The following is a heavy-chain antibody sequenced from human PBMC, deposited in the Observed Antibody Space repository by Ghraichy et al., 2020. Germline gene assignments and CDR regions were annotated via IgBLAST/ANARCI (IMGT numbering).Heavy chain of an antibody. CDR2: IYYSRST. CDR3: ARGSVAAAGDTFDM. V-gene: IGHV4-59*01. J-gene: IGHJ3*02. CDR1: GDSISSYY. D-gene: IGHD6-13*01. Sequence: SETLSLTCTVTGDSISSYYWSWIRQPPGKGLEWIGYIYYSRSTNYNPSLKSRVTISVDTSKNQFSLKLSSVTSADTAVYYCARGSVAAAGDTFDMWGQGTMVTVSS.